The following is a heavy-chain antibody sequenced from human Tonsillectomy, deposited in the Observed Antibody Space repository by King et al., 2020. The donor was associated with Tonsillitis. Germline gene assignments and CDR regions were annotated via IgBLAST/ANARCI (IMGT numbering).Heavy chain of an antibody. J-gene: IGHJ6*03. V-gene: IGHV3-74*01. CDR3: ARETQAYYYYMDV. Sequence: VQLVESGGGLVQPGGSLRLPCAASGFTFSSYWMHWVRQAPGKGLVWVSRINSDGSRTCYADSVKGRFTISRDNAKNTLYPQINSLRAEDTAVYYCARETQAYYYYMDVWGKGTTVTVSS. CDR1: GFTFSSYW. CDR2: INSDGSRT.